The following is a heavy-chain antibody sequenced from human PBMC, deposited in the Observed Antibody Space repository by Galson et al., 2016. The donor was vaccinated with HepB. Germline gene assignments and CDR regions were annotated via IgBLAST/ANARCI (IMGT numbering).Heavy chain of an antibody. CDR3: AKDGRGFHPYNWFDP. V-gene: IGHV3-23*01. Sequence: GSLRLSCAVSGFTFSSYAMTWVRQAPGRGLKWVTAISGTGGSTYYADSVKGRFTISRDNSKNTLYLQINSLRAEDTAVYYCAKDGRGFHPYNWFDPWGQGTLVTVSS. CDR2: ISGTGGST. J-gene: IGHJ5*02. CDR1: GFTFSSYA. D-gene: IGHD1-1*01.